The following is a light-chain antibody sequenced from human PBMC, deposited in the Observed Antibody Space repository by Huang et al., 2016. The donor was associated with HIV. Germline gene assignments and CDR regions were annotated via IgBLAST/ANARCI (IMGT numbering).Light chain of an antibody. CDR3: QQYNDWPPLT. CDR2: AAS. CDR1: QSVSTK. Sequence: EIVMTQSPATLSVSPGERATLSCRASQSVSTKLAWYQQRPGQAPRLVIYAASTRATGIPARFSGSGSGTEFTLTISSLQSEDFAVYYCQQYNDWPPLTFGGGTKVEIK. V-gene: IGKV3-15*01. J-gene: IGKJ4*01.